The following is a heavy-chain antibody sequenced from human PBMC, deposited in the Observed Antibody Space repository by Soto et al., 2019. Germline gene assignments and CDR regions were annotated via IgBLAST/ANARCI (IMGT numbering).Heavy chain of an antibody. V-gene: IGHV5-51*01. Sequence: PGESLKISCNGSGYSFTTNWIGWVLQMPGKGLEWMGVIYPGDSDTRYSPSFQGQVAISADKSINTAYLQWSSLKASDTAMYYCARHSGVAEDGTDWGQGTLVTVSS. CDR2: IYPGDSDT. D-gene: IGHD6-13*01. CDR1: GYSFTTNW. J-gene: IGHJ1*01. CDR3: ARHSGVAEDGTD.